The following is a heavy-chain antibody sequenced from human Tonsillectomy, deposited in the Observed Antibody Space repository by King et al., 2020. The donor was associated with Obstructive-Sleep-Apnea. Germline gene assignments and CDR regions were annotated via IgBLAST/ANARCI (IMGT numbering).Heavy chain of an antibody. J-gene: IGHJ4*02. CDR1: GFTFSNYA. CDR3: VKDGAPSGSYEGYCDY. D-gene: IGHD1-26*01. CDR2: ISYDGSKQ. V-gene: IGHV3-30*18. Sequence: VQPVESGGGVVQPGRSLRLSCAASGFTFSNYAMNWVRQAPGKGLEWVAVISYDGSKQYYADSVKGRFTVSRDKSKNTLYLQMNSLRAEDTAVYYCVKDGAPSGSYEGYCDYWGQGTLVTVSS.